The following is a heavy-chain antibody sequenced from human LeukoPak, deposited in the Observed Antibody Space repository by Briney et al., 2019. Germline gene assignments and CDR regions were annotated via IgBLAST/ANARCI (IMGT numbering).Heavy chain of an antibody. CDR2: INWNGGST. CDR1: GFTFDDYG. J-gene: IGHJ4*02. V-gene: IGHV3-20*04. D-gene: IGHD6-13*01. Sequence: PGGSLRLSCAASGFTFDDYGMSWVRQAPGKGLEWVSGINWNGGSTGYADSVKGRSTISRDNAKNSLYLQMNSLRAEDTALYYCARDRPRSSWYDDDYWGQGTLVTVSS. CDR3: ARDRPRSSWYDDDY.